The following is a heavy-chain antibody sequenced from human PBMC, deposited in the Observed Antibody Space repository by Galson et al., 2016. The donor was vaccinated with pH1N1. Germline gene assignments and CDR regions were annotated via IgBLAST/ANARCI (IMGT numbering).Heavy chain of an antibody. V-gene: IGHV1-2*04. CDR2: INPKSGDT. D-gene: IGHD6-6*01. CDR3: VRDPVKSMAALTFDP. J-gene: IGHJ5*02. Sequence: SVKVSCKASGYTFIGYYIHWVRQAPGQGLEWMGCINPKSGDTDYAHKFQGWVTMTRDTSISTVYMELNRLISEDTAMYYCVRDPVKSMAALTFDPWGQGTLVTVSS. CDR1: GYTFIGYY.